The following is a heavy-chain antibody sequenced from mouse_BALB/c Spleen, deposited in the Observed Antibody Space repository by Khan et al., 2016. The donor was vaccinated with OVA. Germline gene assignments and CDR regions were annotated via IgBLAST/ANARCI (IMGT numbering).Heavy chain of an antibody. J-gene: IGHJ3*01. CDR1: GFNIKDYY. CDR2: IDPENGET. CDR3: ARSGYFAWFAY. Sequence: VQLQQSGAELVRPGALVKLSCKASGFNIKDYYMHWVKRRPEQGLEWIGWIDPENGETVYDPKFQGKANITADTSSNTAYLQLSSLTSEDTAVYYCARSGYFAWFAYWGQGTLVTVSA. V-gene: IGHV14-1*02.